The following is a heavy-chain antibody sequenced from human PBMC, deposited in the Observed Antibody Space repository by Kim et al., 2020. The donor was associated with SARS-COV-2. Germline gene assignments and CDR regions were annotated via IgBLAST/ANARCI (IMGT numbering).Heavy chain of an antibody. V-gene: IGHV1-46*01. Sequence: ASVKVSCRTSGYTFANSYINWVRQAPGQGLEWMGYQNTSTGDTIYAPKFQGRLTMTGDTSTRTFYMELSGLRFEDTAVYYCSTDVHHWGERTLVTLSS. CDR2: QNTSTGDT. CDR3: STDVHH. CDR1: GYTFANSY. J-gene: IGHJ1*01.